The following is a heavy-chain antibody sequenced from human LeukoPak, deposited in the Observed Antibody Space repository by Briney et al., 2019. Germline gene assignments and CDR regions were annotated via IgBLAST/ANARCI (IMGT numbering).Heavy chain of an antibody. Sequence: GGSLRLSCAASGFTFSSYEMNWVRQAPGKGLEWVSGISGSGGRTYYADSVKGRFTISRDNSKNTLYLQMNSLRAEDTAVYYCAKAARYCSGGSCYSHNFDYWGQGTLVTVSS. J-gene: IGHJ4*02. CDR3: AKAARYCSGGSCYSHNFDY. V-gene: IGHV3-23*01. CDR1: GFTFSSYE. CDR2: ISGSGGRT. D-gene: IGHD2-15*01.